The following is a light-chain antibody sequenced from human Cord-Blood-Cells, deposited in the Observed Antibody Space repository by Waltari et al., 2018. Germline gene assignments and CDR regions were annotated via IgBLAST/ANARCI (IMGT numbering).Light chain of an antibody. CDR3: QQYNNCLPAP. J-gene: IGKJ1*01. Sequence: EIVMTQSPATLSVSPGERATLSCRASQSVSSNLAWYQQKPGQAPRLLSYGASTRATGIPARFSGRGSGTEFTLTISSLQSEDSAVYYCQQYNNCLPAPFGPWTKVEIK. CDR1: QSVSSN. CDR2: GAS. V-gene: IGKV3-15*01.